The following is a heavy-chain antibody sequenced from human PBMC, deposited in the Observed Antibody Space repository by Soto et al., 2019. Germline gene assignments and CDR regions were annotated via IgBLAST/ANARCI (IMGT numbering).Heavy chain of an antibody. V-gene: IGHV4-59*01. CDR2: IYFSGTT. J-gene: IGHJ4*02. CDR1: GGSITGYY. D-gene: IGHD5-12*01. CDR3: VRGYGGYNHYFDS. Sequence: SETLSLTCSVSGGSITGYYWNWVRQPPGKGLEWIGYIYFSGTTNYNPSLKSRLTISVDTSKNQFSLRLSSVTAADTAVYYCVRGYGGYNHYFDSWGQGTLVTVSS.